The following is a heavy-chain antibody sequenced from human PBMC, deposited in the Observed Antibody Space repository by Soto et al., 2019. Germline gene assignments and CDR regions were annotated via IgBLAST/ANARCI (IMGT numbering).Heavy chain of an antibody. J-gene: IGHJ6*02. Sequence: QMQLQESGPGLVKPSQTLSLNCTVSGYAMTSGGYYWSWVRHLPGRGLEWIGYIYYSGTTHYNPSFKSRISMSVYPSKNQFSLKLTSVTDADTAVYYCATLRGGHQDCYICLDVWGQGTAVTVSS. V-gene: IGHV4-31*03. D-gene: IGHD2-21*02. CDR2: IYYSGTT. CDR1: GYAMTSGGYY. CDR3: ATLRGGHQDCYICLDV.